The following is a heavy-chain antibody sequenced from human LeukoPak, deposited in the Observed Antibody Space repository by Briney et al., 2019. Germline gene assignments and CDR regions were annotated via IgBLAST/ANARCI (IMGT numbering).Heavy chain of an antibody. CDR1: GGSFSGYY. Sequence: SETLSLTCAVYGGSFSGYYWSWIRQPPGKGLEWIGEINHSESPYYNPSLKSRVTISVDTSKNQFSLKLSSVTAADTAVYYCARHYIHFDTAMVNGFDPWGQGTLVTVSS. CDR2: INHSESP. CDR3: ARHYIHFDTAMVNGFDP. D-gene: IGHD5-18*01. V-gene: IGHV4-34*01. J-gene: IGHJ5*02.